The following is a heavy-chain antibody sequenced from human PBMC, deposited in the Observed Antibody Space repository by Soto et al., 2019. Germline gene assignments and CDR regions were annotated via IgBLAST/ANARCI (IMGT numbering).Heavy chain of an antibody. CDR3: AKDPNQLGLTTPNWFDP. CDR1: GFTFSSYA. J-gene: IGHJ5*02. V-gene: IGHV3-23*01. CDR2: ISGSGGST. Sequence: GGSLRLSCAASGFTFSSYAMSWVRQAPGKGLEWVSAISGSGGSTYYADSVKGRFTISRDNSKNTLYLQMNSLRAEDTAVYYCAKDPNQLGLTTPNWFDPWGQGTLVTVSS. D-gene: IGHD2-2*01.